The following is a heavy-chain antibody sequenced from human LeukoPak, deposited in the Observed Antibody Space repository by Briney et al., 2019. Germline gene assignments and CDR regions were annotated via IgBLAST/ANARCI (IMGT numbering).Heavy chain of an antibody. CDR1: GFTVSSNY. V-gene: IGHV3-66*01. J-gene: IGHJ4*02. CDR3: ARAESYYDFWSGYSHTFDY. Sequence: PGGSLRHSCAASGFTVSSNYMSWVRQAPGKGLEWVSVIYSGGSTYYADSVKGRFTISRDNSKNTLYLQMNSLRAEDTAVYYCARAESYYDFWSGYSHTFDYWGQGTLVTVSS. D-gene: IGHD3-3*01. CDR2: IYSGGST.